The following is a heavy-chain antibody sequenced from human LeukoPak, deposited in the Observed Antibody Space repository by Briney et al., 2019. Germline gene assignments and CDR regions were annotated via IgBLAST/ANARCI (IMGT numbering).Heavy chain of an antibody. CDR3: ASVGA. CDR2: IYYSGST. CDR1: GGSISSSSYY. Sequence: PETLSLTCTVSGGSISSSSYYWGWIRQPPGKGLEWIGSIYYSGSTYYNPSLKSRVTISVDTSKNQFSLKLSSVTAADTAVYYCASVGAWGQGTLVTVSS. V-gene: IGHV4-39*07. J-gene: IGHJ5*02.